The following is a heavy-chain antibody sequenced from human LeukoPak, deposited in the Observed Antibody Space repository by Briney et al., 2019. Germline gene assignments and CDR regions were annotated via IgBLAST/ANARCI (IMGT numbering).Heavy chain of an antibody. Sequence: SETLSLTCTVSGDSISSSSYYWGWIRQPPAKGLEWIGSIYYSGSTYYNPSLKSRVTISVDTSKNQFSLKLSSVTAADTAVYYCARQVYSSALGDYWGQGTLVTVSS. V-gene: IGHV4-39*01. CDR1: GDSISSSSYY. D-gene: IGHD3-22*01. CDR3: ARQVYSSALGDY. CDR2: IYYSGST. J-gene: IGHJ4*02.